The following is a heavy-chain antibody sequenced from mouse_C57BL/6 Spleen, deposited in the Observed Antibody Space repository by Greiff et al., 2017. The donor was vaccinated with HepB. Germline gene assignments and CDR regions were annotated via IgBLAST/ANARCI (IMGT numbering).Heavy chain of an antibody. CDR3: EISTMVSTGRYYYAMDY. CDR2: IYPSDSET. Sequence: QVQLKQSGAELVRPGSSVKLSCKASGYTFTSYWMDWVKQRPGQGLEWIGNIYPSDSETHYNQKFKDKATLTVDTSSSTAYMQLSSLTSEDSAVYYGEISTMVSTGRYYYAMDYWGQGTSVTVSS. J-gene: IGHJ4*01. V-gene: IGHV1-61*01. D-gene: IGHD2-2*01. CDR1: GYTFTSYW.